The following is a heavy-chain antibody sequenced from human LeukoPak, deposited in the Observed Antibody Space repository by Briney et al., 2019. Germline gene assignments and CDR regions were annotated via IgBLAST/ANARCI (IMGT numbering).Heavy chain of an antibody. D-gene: IGHD7-27*01. CDR1: GFTFSDSY. CDR3: ARVLLGMEAFDI. J-gene: IGHJ3*02. CDR2: ISNSGREI. Sequence: GGSLRLSCTASGFTFSDSYMTWIRQAPGKGLEWVSYISNSGREINYADSVKGRFTISRDNAMSSLYLQMNSLRAEDTAVYYCARVLLGMEAFDIWGQGTMVTVSS. V-gene: IGHV3-11*04.